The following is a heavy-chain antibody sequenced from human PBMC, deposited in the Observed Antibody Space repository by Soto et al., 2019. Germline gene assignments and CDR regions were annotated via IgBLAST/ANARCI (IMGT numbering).Heavy chain of an antibody. CDR1: GFTFTAYV. CDR3: VRAGSGWSFDY. CDR2: INAGNGDT. J-gene: IGHJ4*02. Sequence: QVQLVQSGTEVKEPGASVKVSCKASGFTFTAYVIHWVRQAPGQRLEWMGWINAGNGDTKYSQTFQGRVTISRDTSASTAYMELSSLRSEDTTVYFCVRAGSGWSFDYWGQGTLVTVSS. V-gene: IGHV1-3*01. D-gene: IGHD6-19*01.